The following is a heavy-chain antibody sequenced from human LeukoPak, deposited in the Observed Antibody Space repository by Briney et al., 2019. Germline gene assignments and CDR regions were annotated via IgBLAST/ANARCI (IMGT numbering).Heavy chain of an antibody. CDR1: VFTFSSYD. CDR2: IKYDGNIK. Sequence: GGSLRLSCAASVFTFSSYDMHWVRQAPGQGLEWVAFIKYDGNIKYYADSVKGRFTISRDNSKNTVYLQMNSLRAEDTAVYYCAKSSFDYWGQGTLVTVSS. J-gene: IGHJ4*02. CDR3: AKSSFDY. V-gene: IGHV3-30*02.